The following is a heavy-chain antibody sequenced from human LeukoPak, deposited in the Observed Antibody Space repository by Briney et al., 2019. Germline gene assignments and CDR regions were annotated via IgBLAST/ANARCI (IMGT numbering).Heavy chain of an antibody. D-gene: IGHD5-12*01. V-gene: IGHV3-33*01. Sequence: GGSLRLSCAASGLIFSNYGMHWVRQAPGKGLEWVAVIWYDGSNKYYADSVKGRFTISRDNSKNTLYLQMNSLRAEDTAVYYCARAGSDIVATIDYWGQGTLVTVSS. J-gene: IGHJ4*02. CDR2: IWYDGSNK. CDR3: ARAGSDIVATIDY. CDR1: GLIFSNYG.